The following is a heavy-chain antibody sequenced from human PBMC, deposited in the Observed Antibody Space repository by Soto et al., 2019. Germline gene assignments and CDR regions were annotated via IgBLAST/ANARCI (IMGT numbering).Heavy chain of an antibody. J-gene: IGHJ6*02. Sequence: QVQLVQSGAEVKKPGASVKVSCKVSGYTLTEVSMHWVRQAPGKGLEWMGGFDPEDGETIYAQKFQGRVTMTEDTSTDTALMELSSLRSEDTAVYYCATRWQQLVFRLDYYYYGMDVWGQWTTVTVSS. D-gene: IGHD6-13*01. CDR3: ATRWQQLVFRLDYYYYGMDV. V-gene: IGHV1-24*01. CDR2: FDPEDGET. CDR1: GYTLTEVS.